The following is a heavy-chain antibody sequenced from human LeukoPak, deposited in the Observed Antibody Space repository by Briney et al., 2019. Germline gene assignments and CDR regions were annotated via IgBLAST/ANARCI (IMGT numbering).Heavy chain of an antibody. CDR3: VRRSGSDYDAFDI. CDR2: ISYGGSDK. D-gene: IGHD5-12*01. Sequence: PGGSLRLSCAASGFTFSSYAMHWVRQAPGKGLEWVAVISYGGSDKHYADSVKVRFTISRDNSKNTLYLQMNSLRAEDTAVYYCVRRSGSDYDAFDIWGQGTMVTVSS. V-gene: IGHV3-30-3*01. CDR1: GFTFSSYA. J-gene: IGHJ3*02.